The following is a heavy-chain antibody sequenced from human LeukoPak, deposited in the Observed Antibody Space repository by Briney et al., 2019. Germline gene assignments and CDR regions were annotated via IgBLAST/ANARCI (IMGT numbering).Heavy chain of an antibody. Sequence: GGSLRLSCAASGFTFSSYSMNWVRQAPGKGLEWVSYISSSSSTIYYADSVRGRFTISRDNAINSLYLQMISLRAEDTAVYYCARGTVLLWFGVDYWGQGTLVTVSS. CDR1: GFTFSSYS. V-gene: IGHV3-48*01. J-gene: IGHJ4*02. CDR3: ARGTVLLWFGVDY. CDR2: ISSSSSTI. D-gene: IGHD3-10*01.